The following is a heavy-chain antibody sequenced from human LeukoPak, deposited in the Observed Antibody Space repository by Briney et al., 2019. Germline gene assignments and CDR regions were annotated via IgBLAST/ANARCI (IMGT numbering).Heavy chain of an antibody. CDR3: ARKSIAADACDI. Sequence: PSETLFLTCTVSGGSISSYYWSWIRQPPGKGLEWIGYIYYSGSTNYNPSLKSRVTISVDTSKNQFSLKLSSVTAADTAVYYCARKSIAADACDIWGQGTMVTVSS. D-gene: IGHD6-6*01. J-gene: IGHJ3*02. V-gene: IGHV4-59*01. CDR1: GGSISSYY. CDR2: IYYSGST.